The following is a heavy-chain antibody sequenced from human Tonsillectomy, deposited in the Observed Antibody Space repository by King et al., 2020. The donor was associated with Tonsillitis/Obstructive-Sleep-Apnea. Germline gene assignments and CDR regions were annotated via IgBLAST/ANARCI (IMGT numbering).Heavy chain of an antibody. D-gene: IGHD2-15*01. CDR2: ISSSGSTI. CDR3: ARLVVVVVAATQSGFDI. Sequence: VQLVESGGDLVQPGGSLRLSCAASGFTFSSYEMNWVRQAPGKGLEWVSYISSSGSTIYYADSVKGRFTISRDNAKNSLYLQMNSLRAEDTAVYYCARLVVVVVAATQSGFDIWGQGTRVTVSS. CDR1: GFTFSSYE. J-gene: IGHJ3*02. V-gene: IGHV3-48*03.